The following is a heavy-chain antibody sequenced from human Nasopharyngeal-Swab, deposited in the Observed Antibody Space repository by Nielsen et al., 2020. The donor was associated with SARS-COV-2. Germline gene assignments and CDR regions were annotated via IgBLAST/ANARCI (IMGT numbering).Heavy chain of an antibody. D-gene: IGHD6-19*01. Sequence: GGSLRLSCAASEFTFSGFAMHWVRQASGKGLEWVGHIKSKANSYATTYAASVKGRFTISRDDSKNTAFLQMNSLETEDTAVYYCTRSGAYSSGWFLGDYWSQGTLVTVSS. CDR1: EFTFSGFA. V-gene: IGHV3-73*01. J-gene: IGHJ4*02. CDR3: TRSGAYSSGWFLGDY. CDR2: IKSKANSYAT.